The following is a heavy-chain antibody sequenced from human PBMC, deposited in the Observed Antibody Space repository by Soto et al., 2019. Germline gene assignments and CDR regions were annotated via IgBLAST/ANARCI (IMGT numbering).Heavy chain of an antibody. J-gene: IGHJ4*02. CDR3: ARGSVVAATLFDY. CDR1: GGSISSGDYY. CDR2: IYYSGST. D-gene: IGHD2-15*01. Sequence: TSETLSLTCTVSGGSISSGDYYWSWIRQPPGKGLEWIGYIYYSGSTYYNPSLKSRVTISVDTSKNQFSLKLSSVTAADTAVYYCARGSVVAATLFDYWGQGTLVTVSS. V-gene: IGHV4-30-4*01.